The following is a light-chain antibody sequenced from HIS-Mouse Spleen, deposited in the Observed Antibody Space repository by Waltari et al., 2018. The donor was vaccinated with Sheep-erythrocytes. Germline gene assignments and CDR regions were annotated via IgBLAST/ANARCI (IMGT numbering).Light chain of an antibody. J-gene: IGKJ4*01. Sequence: DIQMTQSPSTLSASVADRVTITCRASKSISSWLAWYQQKPGKAPKLLIYNASSLESGVPSRFSGSGSGTAVTLTISSLQPDDFATDYCQQYNSYPLTFGGGTKVEIK. CDR3: QQYNSYPLT. V-gene: IGKV1-5*03. CDR2: NAS. CDR1: KSISSW.